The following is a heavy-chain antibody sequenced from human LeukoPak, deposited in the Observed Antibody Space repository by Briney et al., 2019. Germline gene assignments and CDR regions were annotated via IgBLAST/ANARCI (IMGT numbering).Heavy chain of an antibody. CDR1: GYSFTRYG. Sequence: ASVKVSCKASGYSFTRYGISWVRQAPGQGLQWMGWISAYNGNTKYAQKIQGRVTMTTDTSTSTAFMELRSLRSDDTAVYYCASDPKSGYVLVYWGQGTLVTVSS. D-gene: IGHD5-12*01. CDR2: ISAYNGNT. CDR3: ASDPKSGYVLVY. V-gene: IGHV1-18*01. J-gene: IGHJ4*02.